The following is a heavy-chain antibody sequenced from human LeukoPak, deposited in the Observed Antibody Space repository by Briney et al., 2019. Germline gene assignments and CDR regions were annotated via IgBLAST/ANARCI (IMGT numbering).Heavy chain of an antibody. J-gene: IGHJ4*02. CDR3: AKTSDQLLYSKFDF. CDR2: IQYDGSYK. D-gene: IGHD2-15*01. CDR1: GFTFSFYG. Sequence: GGSLRLSCAASGFTFSFYGMHWVRQAPGKGLEWVAFIQYDGSYKFYADSVQGRFSISRDNSKNTLFLQMNSLRTEDTAVYYCAKTSDQLLYSKFDFWGQGALVTVSS. V-gene: IGHV3-30*02.